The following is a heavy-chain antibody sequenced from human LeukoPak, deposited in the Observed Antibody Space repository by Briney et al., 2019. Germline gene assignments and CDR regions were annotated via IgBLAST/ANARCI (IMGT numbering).Heavy chain of an antibody. Sequence: GGSLRLSCAASGFTFSSYGMYWVRQAPGKGLEWVAFIRYDGSNKHYADSVKGRFTISRDNSKNTLYLQMNSLRAEDTAVYYCAKGRYQLLSLYFFDYWGQGTLVTVSS. CDR3: AKGRYQLLSLYFFDY. CDR1: GFTFSSYG. CDR2: IRYDGSNK. J-gene: IGHJ4*02. D-gene: IGHD2-2*01. V-gene: IGHV3-30*02.